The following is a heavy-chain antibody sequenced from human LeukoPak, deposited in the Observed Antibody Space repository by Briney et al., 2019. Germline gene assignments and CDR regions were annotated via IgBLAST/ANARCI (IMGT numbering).Heavy chain of an antibody. V-gene: IGHV4-59*08. CDR1: GGSISSYC. Sequence: SETLSLTCSVSGGSISSYCWNWIRQPPGKGLEWIGYICYSGSTYYNPSLKSRVTISVDTSKNQFSLKLSSVTAADTAVYYCARQSTHDIDYWGQGTLVTVSS. CDR2: ICYSGST. J-gene: IGHJ4*02. D-gene: IGHD5/OR15-5a*01. CDR3: ARQSTHDIDY.